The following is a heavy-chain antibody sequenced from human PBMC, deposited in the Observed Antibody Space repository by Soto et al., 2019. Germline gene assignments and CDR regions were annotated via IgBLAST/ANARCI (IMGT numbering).Heavy chain of an antibody. Sequence: QVHLVQSGAEVKKPGASLKVSCNTSGYSFTTFGINWVRHAPGQGLEWMGWISPYNGNTKYAQNLQDRVTMTTDTSTSTVYMELRSLRSDDTAVYYCARDAQSGTYYNNWFDPWGQGTLVTVSS. CDR2: ISPYNGNT. J-gene: IGHJ5*02. CDR1: GYSFTTFG. V-gene: IGHV1-18*04. CDR3: ARDAQSGTYYNNWFDP. D-gene: IGHD1-26*01.